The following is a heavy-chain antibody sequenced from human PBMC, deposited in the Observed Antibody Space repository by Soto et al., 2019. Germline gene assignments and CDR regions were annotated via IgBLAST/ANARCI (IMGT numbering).Heavy chain of an antibody. CDR2: TYYRSKWDN. D-gene: IGHD5-12*01. CDR3: ARDEMATIVDYYYYGMDV. Sequence: PSQTLSLTCAISGDSVSSNSAAWNWIRQSPSRGLEWLGRTYYRSKWDNDYAVTVKSRITINPDTSKNQFSLQLNSETPEDTAVYYCARDEMATIVDYYYYGMDVWGQGTTFTVSS. V-gene: IGHV6-1*01. CDR1: GDSVSSNSAA. J-gene: IGHJ6*02.